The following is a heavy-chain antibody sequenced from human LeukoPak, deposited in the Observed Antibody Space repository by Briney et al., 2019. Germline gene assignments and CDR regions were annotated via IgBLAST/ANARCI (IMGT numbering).Heavy chain of an antibody. CDR2: IWYDGSNK. V-gene: IGHV3-33*01. Sequence: GGSQRLSCAASGFTFSSYGMHWVRQAPGKGLEWVAVIWYDGSNKYYADSVKGRFTISRDNSKNTLYLQMNSLRAEDTAVYYCARDRDLYYFDYWGQGTLVTVSS. J-gene: IGHJ4*02. CDR3: ARDRDLYYFDY. CDR1: GFTFSSYG.